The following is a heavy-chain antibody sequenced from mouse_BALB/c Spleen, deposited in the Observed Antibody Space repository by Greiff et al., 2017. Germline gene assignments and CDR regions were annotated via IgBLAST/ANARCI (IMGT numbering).Heavy chain of an antibody. CDR3: ARDGNDAMDY. D-gene: IGHD2-1*01. J-gene: IGHJ4*01. Sequence: VKLKESGPGLVAPAQSLSISCTASGFALTSYRVHWVRQTPGKGLEWLGMIWGGGSTDYNSARKSRRNISKDNSKSRSFLKMHSLQTYDTAMYYCARDGNDAMDYWGQGTSVTVSS. CDR1: GFALTSYR. CDR2: IWGGGST. V-gene: IGHV2-6-4*01.